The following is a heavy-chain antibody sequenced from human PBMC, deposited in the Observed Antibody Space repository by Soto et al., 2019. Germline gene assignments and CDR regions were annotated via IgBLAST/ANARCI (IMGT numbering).Heavy chain of an antibody. V-gene: IGHV3-48*03. CDR1: GFSFSNYE. CDR3: ARDRAAGGY. CDR2: ISSGGSTV. D-gene: IGHD6-13*01. J-gene: IGHJ4*02. Sequence: PGGSLRLSCAASGFSFSNYEMNWVRQAPGKGLEWVAYISSGGSTVHYADSVRGRFTVSRDNARNSLYLQMNTLRVEDTALYYCARDRAAGGYWGQGTLVTVPQ.